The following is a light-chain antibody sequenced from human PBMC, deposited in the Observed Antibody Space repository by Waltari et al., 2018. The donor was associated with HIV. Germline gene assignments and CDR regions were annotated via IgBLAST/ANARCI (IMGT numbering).Light chain of an antibody. V-gene: IGLV3-10*01. CDR1: ALAKKY. CDR3: YSTDSSGYHKV. CDR2: EDD. J-gene: IGLJ2*01. Sequence: SYELTQPPSVSVSPGQAARITCSGDALAKKYAYWYQQKSGQAPVLVIYEDDKRPSGIPERFSASTSGTMATLTIRGAQVEDEGDYYCYSTDSSGYHKVFGGGTKLTVL.